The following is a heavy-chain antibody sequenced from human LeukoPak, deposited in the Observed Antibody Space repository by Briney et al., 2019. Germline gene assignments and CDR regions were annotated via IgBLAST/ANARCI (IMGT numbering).Heavy chain of an antibody. CDR2: ISGSGDST. V-gene: IGHV3-23*01. D-gene: IGHD2-2*01. J-gene: IGHJ4*02. Sequence: GGSLRLSCAASGFTFSSYALTWVRQAPGKGLEWVLAISGSGDSTLYADPVKGRFTIPRDNSKNTLYLQMNSLRAEDTAVYYCAKVVTGYCSTTSCPFDSWGQGTLVTVSS. CDR1: GFTFSSYA. CDR3: AKVVTGYCSTTSCPFDS.